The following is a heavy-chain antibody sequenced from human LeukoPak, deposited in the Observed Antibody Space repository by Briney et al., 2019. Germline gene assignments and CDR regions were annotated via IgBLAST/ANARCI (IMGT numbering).Heavy chain of an antibody. Sequence: ASVKVSCKSSGYTFTRYDISWVRQPPGQGREGMGWISAYNGNTNYAQKLQGRVTMTPDTSTSTAYMELRSLRSDDTAVYYCARIAVTGTDFDYWGQGTLVTVSS. CDR2: ISAYNGNT. V-gene: IGHV1-18*04. J-gene: IGHJ4*02. D-gene: IGHD6-19*01. CDR1: GYTFTRYD. CDR3: ARIAVTGTDFDY.